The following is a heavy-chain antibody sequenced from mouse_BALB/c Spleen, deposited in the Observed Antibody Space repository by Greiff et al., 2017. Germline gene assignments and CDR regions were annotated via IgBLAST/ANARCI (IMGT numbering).Heavy chain of an antibody. CDR2: INSNGGST. D-gene: IGHD2-10*02. V-gene: IGHV5-6-2*01. Sequence: EVKLVESGGGLVKLGGSLKLSCAASGFTFSSYYMSWVRQTPEKRLELVAAINSNGGSTYYPDTVKGRFTISRDNAKNTLYLQMSSLKSEDTALYYCARRGYDYDAMDYWGQGTSVTVSS. CDR3: ARRGYDYDAMDY. J-gene: IGHJ4*01. CDR1: GFTFSSYY.